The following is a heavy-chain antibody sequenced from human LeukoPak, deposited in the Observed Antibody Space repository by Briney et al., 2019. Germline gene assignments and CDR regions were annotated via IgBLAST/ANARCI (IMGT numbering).Heavy chain of an antibody. V-gene: IGHV3-15*01. CDR1: GFTFSTYA. J-gene: IGHJ4*02. D-gene: IGHD3-10*01. CDR3: TTYTMGAFDS. Sequence: GGSLRLSCAASGFTFSTYAMTWVRQAPGKGLEWVGRIKSKSDGGTTDYDAPVKGRFTISRDDSKNTVYLQMNSLKTEDTAMFYCTTYTMGAFDSWGQGTLVTVSS. CDR2: IKSKSDGGTT.